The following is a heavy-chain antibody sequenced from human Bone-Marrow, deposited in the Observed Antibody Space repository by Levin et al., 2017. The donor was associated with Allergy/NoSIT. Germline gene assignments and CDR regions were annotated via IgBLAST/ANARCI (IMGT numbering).Heavy chain of an antibody. CDR3: ARGVYCSSTSCYRNAFDI. Sequence: GGSLRLSCAASGFTFSSYSMNWVRQAPGKGLEWVSSISSSSSYIYYADSVKGRFTISRDNAKNSLYLQMNSLRAEDTAVYYCARGVYCSSTSCYRNAFDIWGQGTMVTVSS. CDR1: GFTFSSYS. D-gene: IGHD2-2*02. J-gene: IGHJ3*02. CDR2: ISSSSSYI. V-gene: IGHV3-21*01.